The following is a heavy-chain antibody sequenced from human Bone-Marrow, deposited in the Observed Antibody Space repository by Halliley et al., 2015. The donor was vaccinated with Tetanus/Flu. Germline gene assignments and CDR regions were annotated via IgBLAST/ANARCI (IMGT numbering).Heavy chain of an antibody. D-gene: IGHD4-17*01. V-gene: IGHV3-53*01. CDR1: GLTVNTNY. CDR2: MYSSGST. CDR3: AKAGDYGAYWDY. Sequence: SLRLSCAASGLTVNTNYMSWVRQAPGKGLEWVSLMYSSGSTAYAGSVRGRFTISRDNSKNTVFLQMNNLRAEDTAVYYCAKAGDYGAYWDYWGQGILVPVS. J-gene: IGHJ4*02.